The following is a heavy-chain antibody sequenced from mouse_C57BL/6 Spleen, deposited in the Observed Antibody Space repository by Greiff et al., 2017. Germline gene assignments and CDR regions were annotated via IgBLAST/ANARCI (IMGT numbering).Heavy chain of an antibody. D-gene: IGHD2-4*01. Sequence: QVQLKQPGAELVMPGASVKLSCKASGYTFTSYWMHWVKQRPGQGLEWIGEIDPSDSYTNYNQKFKGKSTLTVDKSSSTAYMQLSSLTSEDSAVYYCARRSSYDYDWGYAMDYWGQGTSVTVSS. V-gene: IGHV1-69*01. CDR2: IDPSDSYT. CDR3: ARRSSYDYDWGYAMDY. CDR1: GYTFTSYW. J-gene: IGHJ4*01.